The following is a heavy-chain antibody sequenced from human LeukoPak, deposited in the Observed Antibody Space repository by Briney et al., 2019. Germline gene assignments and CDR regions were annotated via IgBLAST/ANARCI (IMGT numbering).Heavy chain of an antibody. V-gene: IGHV3-21*01. CDR3: TRMARYYYDSSGYAQFYYFDY. D-gene: IGHD3-22*01. CDR1: GFTFSSYS. CDR2: ISISSSYI. Sequence: NPGGSLRLSCAASGFTFSSYSMNWVRQAPGKGLEWVSSISISSSYIYYADSVKGRFTISRDNAKNSLYLQMNSLRAEDTAVYYCTRMARYYYDSSGYAQFYYFDYWGQGTLVTVSS. J-gene: IGHJ4*02.